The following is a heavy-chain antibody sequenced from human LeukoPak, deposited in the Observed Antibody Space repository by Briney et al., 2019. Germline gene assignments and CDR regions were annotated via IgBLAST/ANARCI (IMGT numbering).Heavy chain of an antibody. D-gene: IGHD5-24*01. CDR2: IYYSGST. V-gene: IGHV4-39*07. J-gene: IGHJ4*02. CDR3: ARGGGRWLQLSFGY. CDR1: GGSISSSSYY. Sequence: SETLSLTCTVSGGSISSSSYYWGWIRQPPGKGLEWIGSIYYSGSTNYNPSLKSRVTISVDTSKNQFSLKLSSVTAADTAVYYCARGGGRWLQLSFGYWGQGTLVTVSS.